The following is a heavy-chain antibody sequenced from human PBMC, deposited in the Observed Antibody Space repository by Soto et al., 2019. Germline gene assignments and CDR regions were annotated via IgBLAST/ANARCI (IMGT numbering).Heavy chain of an antibody. CDR1: GGSISSYY. V-gene: IGHV4-59*01. Sequence: QVQLQESGPGLVKPSETLSLTCTVSGGSISSYYWSWIRQPPGKGLEWIGYIYYSGSTNYNPSLKSRVTISVDTSKNQFSLKLSSVAAADTAVYYCARDRGLALPNCDNWFDPWGQGTLVTVS. CDR2: IYYSGST. D-gene: IGHD3-10*01. J-gene: IGHJ5*02. CDR3: ARDRGLALPNCDNWFDP.